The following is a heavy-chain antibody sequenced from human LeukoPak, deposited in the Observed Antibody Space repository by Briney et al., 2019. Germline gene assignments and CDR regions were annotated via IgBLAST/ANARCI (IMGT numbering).Heavy chain of an antibody. CDR1: GFTFDDYA. Sequence: GGSLRLSCAASGFTFDDYAMTWVRQAPGRGLEWVSTVTGGATDTYYADSVKGRFTISRDNSRNTLYLQMNSLRVEDTAVYYCASHGTTGSWGQGTLVTVSS. CDR2: VTGGATDT. D-gene: IGHD1-1*01. V-gene: IGHV3-23*01. CDR3: ASHGTTGS. J-gene: IGHJ5*02.